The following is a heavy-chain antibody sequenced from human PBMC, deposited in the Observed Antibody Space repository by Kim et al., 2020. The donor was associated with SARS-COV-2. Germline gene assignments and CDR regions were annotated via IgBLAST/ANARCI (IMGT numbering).Heavy chain of an antibody. J-gene: IGHJ4*02. CDR1: GFTFSDYG. D-gene: IGHD4-17*01. CDR2: MSYDGTKT. V-gene: IGHV3-30*18. CDR3: AKGGHYGDYSLDN. Sequence: GGSLRLSCAASGFTFSDYGMHWVRQAPGKGLEWVTHMSYDGTKTYYADSVKGRFAISRDNSKSTVHLQMNSLRADDTAVYYWAKGGHYGDYSLDNWGQGTLVTVSS.